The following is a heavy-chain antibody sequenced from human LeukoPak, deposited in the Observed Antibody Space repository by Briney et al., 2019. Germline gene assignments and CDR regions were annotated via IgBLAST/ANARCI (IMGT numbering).Heavy chain of an antibody. J-gene: IGHJ3*02. CDR2: ISDDGSDK. CDR1: GFTFSTYV. Sequence: GRSLRLSCAASGFTFSTYVMHWIRQAPGKGLEWVAVISDDGSDKYYADSVKGRFTLSRDKPKNMVFLQMNSLRSEDTAVYYCARVGYSSGWYVAFDIWGQGTMVTVSS. CDR3: ARVGYSSGWYVAFDI. V-gene: IGHV3-30*03. D-gene: IGHD6-19*01.